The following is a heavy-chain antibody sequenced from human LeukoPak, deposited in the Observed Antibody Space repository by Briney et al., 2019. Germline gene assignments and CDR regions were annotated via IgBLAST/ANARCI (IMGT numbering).Heavy chain of an antibody. V-gene: IGHV3-33*07. J-gene: IGHJ4*02. CDR1: GFTFSSHG. CDR3: ARDISYNSLDS. D-gene: IGHD6-13*01. CDR2: IWYDGSKK. Sequence: GGSLRLSCAASGFTFSSHGFYWVRQAPGKGLEWVAVIWYDGSKKYYADSVKGRSTISRDNSKSTLYLDMNSLRAEDTAVYYCARDISYNSLDSWGQGTLVTVSS.